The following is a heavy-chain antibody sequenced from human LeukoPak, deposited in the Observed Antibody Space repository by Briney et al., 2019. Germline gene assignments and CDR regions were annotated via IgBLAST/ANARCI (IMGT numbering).Heavy chain of an antibody. V-gene: IGHV3-48*02. CDR1: GFTLSSYS. J-gene: IGHJ6*02. CDR3: ARDVLWFETGYYYGMDV. CDR2: ISSSSSTI. Sequence: PGGSLRLSCAASGFTLSSYSLNWVRQAPGKGLEWVSYISSSSSTIYYADSVKGRFTISRDNAKNSLYLQMNSLRDEDTAVYYCARDVLWFETGYYYGMDVWGQGTTVTVSS. D-gene: IGHD3-10*01.